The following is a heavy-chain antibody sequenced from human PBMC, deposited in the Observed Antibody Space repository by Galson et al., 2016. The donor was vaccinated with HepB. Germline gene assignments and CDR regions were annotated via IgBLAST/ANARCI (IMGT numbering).Heavy chain of an antibody. CDR1: GITFSAYG. CDR2: ISDDGSKK. Sequence: SLRLSCAASGITFSAYGMHWVRQAPGKGLEWVSLISDDGSKKYYSDSVKGRFSISRDNSKKRLYLQMNSLTAEDTAVYYCVLSVVGVLTFDYWGQGTLVTVSS. V-gene: IGHV3-30*03. J-gene: IGHJ4*02. D-gene: IGHD6-19*01. CDR3: VLSVVGVLTFDY.